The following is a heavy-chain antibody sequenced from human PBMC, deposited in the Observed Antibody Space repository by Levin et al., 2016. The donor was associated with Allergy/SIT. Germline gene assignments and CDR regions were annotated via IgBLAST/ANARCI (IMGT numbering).Heavy chain of an antibody. V-gene: IGHV4-39*01. J-gene: IGHJ4*02. CDR2: IYYSGST. CDR1: GGSISSSSYY. D-gene: IGHD6-6*01. CDR3: ARRPAGIAAQLENFDY. Sequence: SETLSLTCTVSGGSISSSSYYWGWIRQPPGKGLEWIGSIYYSGSTYYNPSLKSRVTISVDTSKNQFSLKLSSVTAADTAVYYCARRPAGIAAQLENFDYWGQGTLVTVSS.